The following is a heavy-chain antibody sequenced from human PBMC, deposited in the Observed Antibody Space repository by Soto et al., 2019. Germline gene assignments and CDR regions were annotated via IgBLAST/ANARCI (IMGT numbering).Heavy chain of an antibody. CDR3: ATYSSSSYFDY. J-gene: IGHJ4*02. CDR1: GFTFSSYI. D-gene: IGHD6-6*01. Sequence: LXLSCAASGFTFSSYIMNWVRQAPGKGLEWVSSISSSSSYIYYADSVKGRFTISRDNAKNSLYLQMNSLRAEDTAVYYCATYSSSSYFDYWGQGTLVTVSS. V-gene: IGHV3-21*01. CDR2: ISSSSSYI.